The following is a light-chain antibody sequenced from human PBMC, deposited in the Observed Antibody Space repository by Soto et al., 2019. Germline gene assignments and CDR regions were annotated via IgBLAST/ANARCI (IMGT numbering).Light chain of an antibody. CDR1: QSLLHSNGYNY. CDR2: LGS. Sequence: DLVTTESGLSLHVTRGEPASISCRSSQSLLHSNGYNYLDWYLQKPGQSPQLLIYLGSNRASGVPDRFSGSGSGTDFTLKISRVEAEDVGVYYCMQPLQSWTFGQGTKVDIK. J-gene: IGKJ1*01. V-gene: IGKV2-28*01. CDR3: MQPLQSWT.